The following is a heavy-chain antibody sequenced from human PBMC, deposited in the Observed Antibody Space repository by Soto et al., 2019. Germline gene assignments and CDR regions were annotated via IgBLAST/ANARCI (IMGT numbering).Heavy chain of an antibody. CDR2: FDPEDGET. J-gene: IGHJ1*01. CDR1: GYTLTELS. D-gene: IGHD3-22*01. Sequence: ASVKVSCKVSGYTLTELSMHWVRQAPGKGLEWMGGFDPEDGETIYAQKFQGRVTMTEDTSTDTAYMELSSLRSVDTAVYYCATGDYYDSSGYYYFQHWGQGTLVTVSS. CDR3: ATGDYYDSSGYYYFQH. V-gene: IGHV1-24*01.